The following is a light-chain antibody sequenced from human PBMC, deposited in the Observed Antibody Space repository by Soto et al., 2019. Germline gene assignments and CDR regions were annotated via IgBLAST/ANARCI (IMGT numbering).Light chain of an antibody. CDR2: DVS. CDR3: SSYTSSRTLLYV. Sequence: QSVLNQPASVSGSPGQSITISCTGTSSDVGGYNYVSWYQQHPGKAPKLMIYDVSNRPSGVSNRFSGSKSGNTASLTISGLQAEDEADYYCSSYTSSRTLLYVFGTGTKLTVL. J-gene: IGLJ1*01. V-gene: IGLV2-14*01. CDR1: SSDVGGYNY.